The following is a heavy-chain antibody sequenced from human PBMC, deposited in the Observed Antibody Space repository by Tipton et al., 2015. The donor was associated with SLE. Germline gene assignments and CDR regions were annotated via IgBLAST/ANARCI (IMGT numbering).Heavy chain of an antibody. D-gene: IGHD3-22*01. CDR3: AKDREIVPGSPDY. J-gene: IGHJ4*02. Sequence: SLRLSCAASGFTFSSHAMSWVRQAPGKGLEWVSGISGSGGNTYYADSVKGRFTISRDNSKNTLYLQTNSLRAEDTAVYNCAKDREIVPGSPDYWGQGTLVTVSS. V-gene: IGHV3-23*01. CDR1: GFTFSSHA. CDR2: ISGSGGNT.